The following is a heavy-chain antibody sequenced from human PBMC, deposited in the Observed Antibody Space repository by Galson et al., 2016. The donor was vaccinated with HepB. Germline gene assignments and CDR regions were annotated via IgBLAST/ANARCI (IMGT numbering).Heavy chain of an antibody. CDR3: ARDLGGTYLY. Sequence: TLSLTCSVSGGSITGGNYFWTWVRQPAGKGLEWIGRIYSNGHTNYNPSLQSRVTISIDTSNNEFSLNLRSVTAADTALYFCARDLGGTYLYWGQGILVSVSS. J-gene: IGHJ4*02. CDR2: IYSNGHT. V-gene: IGHV4-61*02. CDR1: GGSITGGNYF. D-gene: IGHD1-26*01.